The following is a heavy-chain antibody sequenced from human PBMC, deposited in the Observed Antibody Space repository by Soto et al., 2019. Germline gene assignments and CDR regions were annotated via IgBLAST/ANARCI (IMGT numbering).Heavy chain of an antibody. Sequence: GGSLRLSCAASGFTFSSYGMHWVRQAPGKGLEWVAVIWYDGSNKYYADSVKGRFTISRDNSKNTLYLQMNSLRAEDTAVYYCARDSPGTYCSSTSCYEREDNWFDPWGQGTLVTVSS. CDR3: ARDSPGTYCSSTSCYEREDNWFDP. J-gene: IGHJ5*02. CDR1: GFTFSSYG. V-gene: IGHV3-33*01. CDR2: IWYDGSNK. D-gene: IGHD2-2*01.